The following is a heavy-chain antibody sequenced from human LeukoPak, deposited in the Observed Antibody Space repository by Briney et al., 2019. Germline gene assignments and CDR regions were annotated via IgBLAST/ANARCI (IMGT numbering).Heavy chain of an antibody. V-gene: IGHV1-2*02. CDR3: ARADPPLLFLNNFDY. J-gene: IGHJ4*02. CDR2: INPDTGGT. D-gene: IGHD2-21*02. CDR1: GYTFTDYY. Sequence: ASVKVSCKASGYTFTDYYLHWVRQAPGQGLEWMGWINPDTGGTNYAQKFQDRVTMTKDTSTSTAYMQLRRLRSDDTAVYYCARADPPLLFLNNFDYWGQGTLVTVSS.